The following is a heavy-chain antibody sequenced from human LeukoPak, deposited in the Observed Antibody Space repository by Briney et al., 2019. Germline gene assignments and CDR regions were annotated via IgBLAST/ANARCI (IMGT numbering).Heavy chain of an antibody. CDR1: GYTFTSYY. D-gene: IGHD6-19*01. CDR2: INPSGGST. Sequence: ASVKVSCKASGYTFTSYYMHWVRQAPGQGLEWMGIINPSGGSTSYAQKFQGRVTMTRDTSTSTVYMELSSLRSEDTAVYYCASSSGWYKFSDYWGQGTLVTVSS. V-gene: IGHV1-46*01. CDR3: ASSSGWYKFSDY. J-gene: IGHJ4*02.